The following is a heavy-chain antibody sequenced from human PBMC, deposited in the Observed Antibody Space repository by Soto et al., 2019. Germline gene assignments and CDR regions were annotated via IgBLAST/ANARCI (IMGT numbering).Heavy chain of an antibody. J-gene: IGHJ4*02. Sequence: EVQMLESGGGLVQPGGSLRLSCAASGFPFSNYAMTWVRQAPGKGLEWVSGISGNTGHAYYADSVKDRFTISRDNSKNTLYLQMDSLRAEDTAVYYCAKVPSHYIWGSYLRYYDYWGQGTLVTVSS. CDR2: ISGNTGHA. CDR3: AKVPSHYIWGSYLRYYDY. V-gene: IGHV3-23*01. D-gene: IGHD3-16*02. CDR1: GFPFSNYA.